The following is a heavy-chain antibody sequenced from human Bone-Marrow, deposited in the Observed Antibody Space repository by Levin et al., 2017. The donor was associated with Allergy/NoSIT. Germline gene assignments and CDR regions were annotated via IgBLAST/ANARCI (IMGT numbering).Heavy chain of an antibody. CDR1: GLTVRDNY. CDR3: ATTAPVYYCGMDV. D-gene: IGHD5-18*01. J-gene: IGHJ6*02. Sequence: GGSLRLSCAASGLTVRDNYMSWVRQAPGRGLEWVSLISTGGPTYYTDSVKGRFTISRDNSKNTLYLQMNSLRAEDTAIYYCATTAPVYYCGMDVWGQGTTVTVSS. CDR2: ISTGGPT. V-gene: IGHV3-53*01.